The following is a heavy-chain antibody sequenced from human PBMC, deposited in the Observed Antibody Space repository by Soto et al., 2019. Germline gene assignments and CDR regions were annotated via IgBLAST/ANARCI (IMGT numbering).Heavy chain of an antibody. CDR3: ARARYLYCSSTSCYGKAGPLRFLEWFIEGWFDP. CDR1: GFTFSDYY. CDR2: ISSSSSYT. V-gene: IGHV3-11*06. D-gene: IGHD2-2*01. J-gene: IGHJ5*02. Sequence: PGGSLRLSCAASGFTFSDYYMSWIRQAPGKGLEWVSYISSSSSYTNYADSVKGRFTISRDNAKNSLYLQMNSLRAEDTAVYYCARARYLYCSSTSCYGKAGPLRFLEWFIEGWFDPWGQGTLVTVSS.